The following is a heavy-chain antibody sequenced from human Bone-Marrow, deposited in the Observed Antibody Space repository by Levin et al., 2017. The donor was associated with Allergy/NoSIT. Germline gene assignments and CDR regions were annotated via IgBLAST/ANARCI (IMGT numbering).Heavy chain of an antibody. V-gene: IGHV3-74*01. CDR3: ARDFYGSIDY. D-gene: IGHD3-10*01. Sequence: GESLKISCVVSGLTFSSSWMHWVRQVPGKGLVSVSLIKGDGTPTYYADSVKGRFTISRDNAKNTLYLQLNSLRVEDTAVYYCARDFYGSIDYWGQGTLVTVSS. CDR1: GLTFSSSW. J-gene: IGHJ4*02. CDR2: IKGDGTPT.